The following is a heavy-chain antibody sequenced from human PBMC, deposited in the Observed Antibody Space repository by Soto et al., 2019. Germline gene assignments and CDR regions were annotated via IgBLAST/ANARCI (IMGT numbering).Heavy chain of an antibody. CDR1: GFTFSSYG. CDR3: ARAGGWEQWLEGGRNGMDV. J-gene: IGHJ6*02. Sequence: QVQLVESGGGVVQPGRSLRLSCAASGFTFSSYGMHWVRQAPGKGLEWVAVIWYDGSNKYYADSVKGRFTISRDNSKNTLYLQRNSLRAEDTAVYYCARAGGWEQWLEGGRNGMDVWGQGTTVTVSS. V-gene: IGHV3-33*01. D-gene: IGHD6-19*01. CDR2: IWYDGSNK.